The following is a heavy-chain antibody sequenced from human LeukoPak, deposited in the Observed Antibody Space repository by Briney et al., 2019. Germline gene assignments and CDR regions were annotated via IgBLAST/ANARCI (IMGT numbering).Heavy chain of an antibody. J-gene: IGHJ4*02. CDR2: ISNNAVRI. V-gene: IGHV3-64*02. CDR3: ARDLSGGGLDY. Sequence: GSLRLSCAASGFTFTSYAMHWVRQAPGKGLEYVSAISNNAVRIYYADSVKGRFTISRDNSKGTLYLQMGSLRPEDMAVYYCARDLSGGGLDYWGQGTLVTVPS. D-gene: IGHD3-10*01. CDR1: GFTFTSYA.